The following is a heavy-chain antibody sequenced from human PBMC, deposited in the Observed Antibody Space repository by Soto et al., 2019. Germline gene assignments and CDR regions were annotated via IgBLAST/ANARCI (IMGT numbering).Heavy chain of an antibody. CDR3: ARLRGYCTNGVCYTGYYYYGMDV. V-gene: IGHV5-51*01. Sequence: GESLKISCKGSGYSFTSYWIGWVRQMPGKGLEWMGIIYPGDSDTRYSPSFQGQVTISADKSISTAYLQWSSLKASDTAMYYCARLRGYCTNGVCYTGYYYYGMDVWGQGTTVPVSS. D-gene: IGHD2-8*01. CDR2: IYPGDSDT. J-gene: IGHJ6*02. CDR1: GYSFTSYW.